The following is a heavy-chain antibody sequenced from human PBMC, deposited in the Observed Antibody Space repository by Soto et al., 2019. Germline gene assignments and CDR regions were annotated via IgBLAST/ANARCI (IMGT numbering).Heavy chain of an antibody. V-gene: IGHV4-34*01. CDR3: ARGPMTTVRRTVYGMDV. CDR2: INHSGST. D-gene: IGHD4-4*01. CDR1: GGSFSGYY. J-gene: IGHJ6*02. Sequence: QVQLQQWGAGLLKPSETLSLTCAVYGGSFSGYYWSWIRQPPGKGLEWIGEINHSGSTNYNPSLKSLVTISVDTSKNQFSLKLSSVTAADTAVYYCARGPMTTVRRTVYGMDVWGQGTTVTVSS.